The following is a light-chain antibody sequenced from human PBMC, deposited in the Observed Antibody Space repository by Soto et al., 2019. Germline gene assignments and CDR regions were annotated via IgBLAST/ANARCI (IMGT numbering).Light chain of an antibody. CDR3: QQRSDWPLT. CDR2: GAP. CDR1: QSVRNN. Sequence: EIVMTQSPATLSVSPGERATLACRASQSVRNNLAWYQQQPGPAPRLLIYGAPSRAPGIPDRFRGRGSGPDYSLTISSLVPGDVAVDYCQQRSDWPLTFGGGTKVDIK. V-gene: IGKV3-11*01. J-gene: IGKJ4*01.